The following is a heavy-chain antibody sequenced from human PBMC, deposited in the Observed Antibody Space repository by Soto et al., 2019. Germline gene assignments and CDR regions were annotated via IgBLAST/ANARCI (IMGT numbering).Heavy chain of an antibody. CDR1: GDRVSSNSAG. CDR3: ARGEQYSGRIFDY. CDR2: TYYMSKWYY. J-gene: IGHJ4*01. D-gene: IGHD1-26*01. Sequence: PSQTLSLTCAITGDRVSSNSAGWSWVRQSPSRGLEWLGRTYYMSKWYYEYAVSVRGRITINPDTSKNQYSLQLNSVTPEDMAVYFCARGEQYSGRIFDYWGQGTLVTVSS. V-gene: IGHV6-1*01.